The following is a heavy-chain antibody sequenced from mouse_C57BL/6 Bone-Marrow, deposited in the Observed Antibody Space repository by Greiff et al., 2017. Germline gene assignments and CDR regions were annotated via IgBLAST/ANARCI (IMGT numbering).Heavy chain of an antibody. CDR1: GFTFSSYA. J-gene: IGHJ3*01. CDR3: ARDDITGAWFAY. D-gene: IGHD1-1*01. V-gene: IGHV5-4*01. Sequence: DVHLVESGGGLVKPGGSLKLSCAASGFTFSSYAMPWVRQTPEKRLEWVATISDGGSYTYYPDNVKGRFTISRDNANTNLYLQMSHLKSEDAAMYCCARDDITGAWFAYWGQGTLVTVSA. CDR2: ISDGGSYT.